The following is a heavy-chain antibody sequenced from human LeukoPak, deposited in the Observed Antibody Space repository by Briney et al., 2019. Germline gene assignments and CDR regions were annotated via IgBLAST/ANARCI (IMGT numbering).Heavy chain of an antibody. V-gene: IGHV4-34*01. D-gene: IGHD6-19*01. Sequence: SETLSLTCAVYGGSFSGYYWSWIRQPPGKGLEWIGEINHSGSTNYNPSLKSRVTISVDTSKNQFSLKLSSVTAADTAVYYCARGPHRRSGWPQTIFWGQGTMVTVSS. J-gene: IGHJ3*01. CDR3: ARGPHRRSGWPQTIF. CDR1: GGSFSGYY. CDR2: INHSGST.